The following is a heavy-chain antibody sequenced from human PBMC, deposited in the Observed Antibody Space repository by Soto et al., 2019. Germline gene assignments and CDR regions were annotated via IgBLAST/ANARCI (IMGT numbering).Heavy chain of an antibody. V-gene: IGHV5-51*01. J-gene: IGHJ4*02. CDR1: GYNFRHYY. D-gene: IGHD3-3*01. CDR3: AKQRKVTTAGGQRSFDA. CDR2: IYPGDSDD. Sequence: PGESLKISCQASGYNFRHYYIALVRQKPGKGLEWVGLIYPGDSDDRYSPSVQGQVSISVDRSNDTAFLQWNSLKASDSGTYYCAKQRKVTTAGGQRSFDAWGQGTLVTVSS.